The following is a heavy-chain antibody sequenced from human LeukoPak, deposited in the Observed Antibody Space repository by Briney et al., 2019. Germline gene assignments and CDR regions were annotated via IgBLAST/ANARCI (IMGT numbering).Heavy chain of an antibody. D-gene: IGHD3-9*01. Sequence: GGSLRLSCAASGFTFSDYYMSWIRQAPGKGLEWVSYISSSGSTIYYADSVKGRFTISRDNAKNSLYLQMNSLRAADTAVYYCARVPPDYDILSGYYRTWFDPWGQGTLITVSS. J-gene: IGHJ5*02. CDR2: ISSSGSTI. CDR3: ARVPPDYDILSGYYRTWFDP. V-gene: IGHV3-11*01. CDR1: GFTFSDYY.